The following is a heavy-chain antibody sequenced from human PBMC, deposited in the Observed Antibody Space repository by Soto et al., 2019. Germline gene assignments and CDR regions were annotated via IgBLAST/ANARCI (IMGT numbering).Heavy chain of an antibody. J-gene: IGHJ6*02. D-gene: IGHD3-10*01. V-gene: IGHV3-30-3*01. CDR1: GFTFSSYA. CDR2: ISYDGSNK. CDR3: ARVWGLDGSGSYYYYGIDV. Sequence: QVQLVESGGGVVPPGRSLRLSCAASGFTFSSYAMHWVRQAPGKGLEWVAVISYDGSNKYYADSVKGRFTISRDNSKNTLYLQMNSLRAEDTAVYCCARVWGLDGSGSYYYYGIDVWGQGTTVTVSS.